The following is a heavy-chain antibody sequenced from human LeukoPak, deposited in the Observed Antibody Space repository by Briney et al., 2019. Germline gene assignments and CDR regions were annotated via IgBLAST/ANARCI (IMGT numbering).Heavy chain of an antibody. V-gene: IGHV1-3*01. CDR3: ARDWGYQLIAY. CDR2: INGGSGNT. J-gene: IGHJ4*02. CDR1: GYTFTGYA. Sequence: GASVKVSCKASGYTFTGYALHWVRQAPGQRLEWMGWINGGSGNTKYSQNFQGRVTITRDTSASTAYMELSSLRSEDTAVYYCARDWGYQLIAYWGQGTLVTVSS. D-gene: IGHD2-2*01.